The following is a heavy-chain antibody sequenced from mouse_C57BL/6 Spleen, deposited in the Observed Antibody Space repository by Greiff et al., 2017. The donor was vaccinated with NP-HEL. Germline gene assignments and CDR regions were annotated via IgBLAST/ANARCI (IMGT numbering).Heavy chain of an antibody. V-gene: IGHV1-64*01. J-gene: IGHJ4*01. Sequence: QVQLQQPGAELVKPGASVKLSCKASGYTFTSYWMHWVKQRPGQGLEWIGMIHPNSGSTNYNEKFKSKATLTVDKSSSTAYMQLSSLTSEDSAVYYCARRPGGYAMDYWGQGTSVTVSS. CDR1: GYTFTSYW. CDR2: IHPNSGST. CDR3: ARRPGGYAMDY.